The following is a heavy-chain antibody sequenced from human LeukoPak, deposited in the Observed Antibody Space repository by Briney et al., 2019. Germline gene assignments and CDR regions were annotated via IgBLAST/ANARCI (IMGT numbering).Heavy chain of an antibody. Sequence: PGGSLRLSCAASGFTFSSYAMTWVRQAPGTGLEWVSSISGSGGSTYYADSVKGRFTISKDNSKDTLYLQMNSLRAEDTAVYYCAKFNGGIQASIDYWGQGTLVTVSS. CDR3: AKFNGGIQASIDY. D-gene: IGHD5-18*01. CDR2: ISGSGGST. J-gene: IGHJ4*02. V-gene: IGHV3-23*01. CDR1: GFTFSSYA.